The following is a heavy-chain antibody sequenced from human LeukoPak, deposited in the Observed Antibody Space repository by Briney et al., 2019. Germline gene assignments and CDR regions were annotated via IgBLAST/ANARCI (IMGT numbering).Heavy chain of an antibody. D-gene: IGHD3-10*01. CDR3: ARDLITIGARYYYYMDV. CDR1: GGSISSYY. J-gene: IGHJ6*03. Sequence: SETLSLTCTVSGGSISSYYWSWIRQPAGKGLEWIGRIYTSGSTNYNPSLRSRVTMSVDTSKNQFSLKLSSVTAADTAVYYCARDLITIGARYYYYMDVWGKGTTVTVSS. CDR2: IYTSGST. V-gene: IGHV4-4*07.